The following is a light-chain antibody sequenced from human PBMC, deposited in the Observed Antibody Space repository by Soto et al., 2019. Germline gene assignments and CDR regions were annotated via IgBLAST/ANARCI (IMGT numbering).Light chain of an antibody. V-gene: IGKV1-5*01. Sequence: DSQMAKYNSTLSASLGDRVTITCLASQTLTRWMASYHQKPPNAPPLLIYYASSLESGVPSTFSGSGSGTEFTLTIISLLPPDSATYYCQHHRLYSPWTFGEGTKVDNK. CDR1: QTLTRW. CDR2: YAS. J-gene: IGKJ1*01. CDR3: QHHRLYSPWT.